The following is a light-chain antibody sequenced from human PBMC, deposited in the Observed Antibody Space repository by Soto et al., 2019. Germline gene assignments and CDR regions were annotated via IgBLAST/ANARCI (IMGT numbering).Light chain of an antibody. J-gene: IGKJ1*01. V-gene: IGKV3-20*01. CDR3: QQYGSSPRT. CDR1: QSLISSN. Sequence: EVVLTQSPGTLSLFPVERATLSCTASQSLISSNLAWYQQRPGQSPRLLIYGASSRATGIPDRFSGSGSGTDFTLTISRLEPEDFAVYYCQQYGSSPRTFGQGTKVEIK. CDR2: GAS.